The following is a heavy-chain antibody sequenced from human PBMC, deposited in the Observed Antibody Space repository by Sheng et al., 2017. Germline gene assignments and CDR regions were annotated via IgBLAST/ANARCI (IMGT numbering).Heavy chain of an antibody. CDR2: ISASGGDM. Sequence: EVQLVESGGGLVQPGGSLRLSCAASGFAFSTFEMNWVRQAPGKGLEWVSYISASGGDMSYANSVRGRFTVSRDNAKNSLYLQMNSLRGEDTAVYYCARDRDYGGEIYWGQGTLGHRLL. CDR1: GFAFSTFE. CDR3: ARDRDYGGEIY. V-gene: IGHV3-48*03. D-gene: IGHD2-21*01. J-gene: IGHJ4*02.